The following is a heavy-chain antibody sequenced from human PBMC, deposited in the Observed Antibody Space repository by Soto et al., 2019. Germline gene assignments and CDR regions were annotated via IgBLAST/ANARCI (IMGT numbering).Heavy chain of an antibody. CDR1: GFTFSTYW. J-gene: IGHJ4*02. Sequence: EVHLVESGGGLVQPGGSLRLSCAASGFTFSTYWMHWVRQAPGKGPVWVSGIGSDGSGTDYAGSVQGRFTISRDNAKNTHYLQMISLRAEDTAVYYCASAMTSVGANTMGDSWGQGTLVTVSS. CDR2: IGSDGSGT. D-gene: IGHD1-26*01. CDR3: ASAMTSVGANTMGDS. V-gene: IGHV3-74*01.